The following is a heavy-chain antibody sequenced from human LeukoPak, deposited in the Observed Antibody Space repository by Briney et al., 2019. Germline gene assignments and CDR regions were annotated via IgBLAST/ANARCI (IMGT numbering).Heavy chain of an antibody. D-gene: IGHD6-13*01. V-gene: IGHV3-48*03. CDR2: ISSSGNNI. CDR3: ARGPYSSNWYVDY. J-gene: IGHJ4*02. Sequence: PGGSLRLSCAASGFTFSSYEMNWVRQAPGKGLEWVSYISSSGNNIYYADSVKGRFTISRDNAKNSLCLQMNSLRAEDMAVYYCARGPYSSNWYVDYWGQGTLVTVAS. CDR1: GFTFSSYE.